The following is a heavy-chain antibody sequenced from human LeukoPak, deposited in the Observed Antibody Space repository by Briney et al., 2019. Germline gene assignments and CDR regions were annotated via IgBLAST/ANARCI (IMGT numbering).Heavy chain of an antibody. J-gene: IGHJ4*02. V-gene: IGHV4-59*08. CDR2: IYYSGST. CDR1: GGSISSYY. Sequence: SETLSLTCTVSGGSISSYYWSWIRQPPGKGLEWIGYIYYSGSTNYNPSLKSRVTISVDTSKNQFSLKLSSVTAADTAVYYCARLGYYDFWIDYWGQGTLVTVSS. D-gene: IGHD3-3*01. CDR3: ARLGYYDFWIDY.